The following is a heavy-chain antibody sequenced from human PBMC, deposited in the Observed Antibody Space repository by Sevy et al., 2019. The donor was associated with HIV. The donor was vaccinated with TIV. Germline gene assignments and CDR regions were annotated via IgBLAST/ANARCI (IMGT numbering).Heavy chain of an antibody. CDR3: ARDRSTTWINYFFDF. V-gene: IGHV3-30*01. D-gene: IGHD2-2*01. CDR2: VSYDGSKK. CDR1: GFTFSNYA. J-gene: IGHJ4*02. Sequence: GGSLRLSCAASGFTFSNYAIHWVRQAPGKGLEWVAVVSYDGSKKYYADSVKGRFTISRDNSKNTLYLEMNSLRVEDTVVYYCARDRSTTWINYFFDFWGQGTLVTVSS.